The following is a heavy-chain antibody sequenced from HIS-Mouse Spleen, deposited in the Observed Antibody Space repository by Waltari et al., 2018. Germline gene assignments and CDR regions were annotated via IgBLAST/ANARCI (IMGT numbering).Heavy chain of an antibody. D-gene: IGHD6-13*01. J-gene: IGHJ2*01. Sequence: QLQLQESGPGLVKPSETLSLTCTASGGSISISSYYWGWIRQPPGKGLEWIGSIYYSGSTYYNPSLKSRVTISVDTSKNQFSLKLSSVTAADTAVYYCAREIPYSSSWYDWYFDLWGRGTLVTVSS. CDR1: GGSISISSYY. CDR2: IYYSGST. CDR3: AREIPYSSSWYDWYFDL. V-gene: IGHV4-39*07.